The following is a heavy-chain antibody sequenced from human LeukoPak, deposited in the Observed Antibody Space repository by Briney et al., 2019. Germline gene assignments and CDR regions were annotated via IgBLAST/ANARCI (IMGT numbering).Heavy chain of an antibody. CDR3: AREGDSSSSIVFDY. V-gene: IGHV1-2*02. CDR1: GGTFSSYA. CDR2: INPNSGGT. J-gene: IGHJ4*02. D-gene: IGHD6-6*01. Sequence: ASVKVSCKASGGTFSSYAISWVRQAPGQGLEWMGWINPNSGGTNYAQKFQGRVTMTRDTSISTAYMELSRLRSDDTAVYYCAREGDSSSSIVFDYWGQGTLVTVSS.